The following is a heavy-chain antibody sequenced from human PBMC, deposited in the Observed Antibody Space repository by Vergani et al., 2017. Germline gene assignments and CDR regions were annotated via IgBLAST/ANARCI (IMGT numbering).Heavy chain of an antibody. D-gene: IGHD7-27*01. CDR2: INPKSGGT. Sequence: QVQLVQSGAEVKKPGASVKVSCKASGYTFTGYYMHWVRQAPGQGLEWMGRINPKSGGTNYAQKLQGRVTMTTDTSTRTAYMELRSVISDDTAVYYCAREALSLPTPGLTGVVGRWYFDLWGRGTLVTVSS. V-gene: IGHV1-2*06. J-gene: IGHJ2*01. CDR3: AREALSLPTPGLTGVVGRWYFDL. CDR1: GYTFTGYY.